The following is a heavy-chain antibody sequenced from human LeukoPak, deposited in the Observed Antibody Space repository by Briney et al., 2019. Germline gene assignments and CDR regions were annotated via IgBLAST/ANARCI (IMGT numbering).Heavy chain of an antibody. V-gene: IGHV4-34*01. CDR3: ASLPHCSGGSCYANYYYYGMDV. Sequence: SETLSLTCAVYGGFFSGYYWSWIRQHPGKGLEWIGEINHSGSTDYNPSLKSRVTISVDTSKNQFSLKLSSVTAADTAVYYCASLPHCSGGSCYANYYYYGMDVWGQGTTVTVSS. D-gene: IGHD2-15*01. CDR2: INHSGST. CDR1: GGFFSGYY. J-gene: IGHJ6*02.